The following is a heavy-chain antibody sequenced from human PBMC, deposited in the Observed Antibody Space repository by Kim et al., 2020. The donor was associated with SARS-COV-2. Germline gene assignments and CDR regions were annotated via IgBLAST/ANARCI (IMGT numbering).Heavy chain of an antibody. CDR2: INAGNGNT. CDR3: ARASQARSALTGYYDY. J-gene: IGHJ4*02. D-gene: IGHD3-9*01. Sequence: ASVKVSCKASGYTFTSYAMHWVRQAPGQRLEWMGWINAGNGNTKYSQKFQGRVTITRDTSASTAYMELSSLRSEDTAVYYCARASQARSALTGYYDYWGQGTLVTVSS. V-gene: IGHV1-3*01. CDR1: GYTFTSYA.